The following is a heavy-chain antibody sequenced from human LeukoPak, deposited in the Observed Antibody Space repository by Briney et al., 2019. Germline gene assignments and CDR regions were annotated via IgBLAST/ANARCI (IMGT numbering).Heavy chain of an antibody. D-gene: IGHD3-22*01. Sequence: GGSLRLSCAASGLTFSSYGMQWVRQAPGKGLEWVAVISYEGSHKYYTDSVKGLFTISRDNSKNTLYLQMNSLRAEDTAVYYCASLDSRIGAFDIWGQGTMVTVSS. CDR3: ASLDSRIGAFDI. CDR2: ISYEGSHK. V-gene: IGHV3-30*03. J-gene: IGHJ3*02. CDR1: GLTFSSYG.